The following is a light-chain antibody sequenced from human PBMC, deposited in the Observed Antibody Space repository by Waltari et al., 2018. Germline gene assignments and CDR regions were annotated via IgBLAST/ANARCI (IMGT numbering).Light chain of an antibody. Sequence: SYELTQPPSVSVSPGQTATIPCSGHKLGVQYTCWYQQKPGQSPLLVIYQDIERPSGIPERFSGSSSGNTATLTISGSQAMDEADYYCQAWDSSTVVFGGGTKLTVL. CDR2: QDI. J-gene: IGLJ2*01. CDR3: QAWDSSTVV. CDR1: KLGVQY. V-gene: IGLV3-1*01.